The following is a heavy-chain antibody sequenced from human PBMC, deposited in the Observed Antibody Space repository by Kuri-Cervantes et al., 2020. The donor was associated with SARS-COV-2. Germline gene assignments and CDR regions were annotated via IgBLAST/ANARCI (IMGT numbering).Heavy chain of an antibody. CDR1: GFTFSSYA. Sequence: GESLKISCAASGFTFSSYAMSWVRQAPGKGLEWVSAISGSGGSTYYADSVKGRFTISRDNSKNTLYLQMNSLRAEGTAVYYCAKEAAAGEVHFDYWGQGTLVTVSS. CDR3: AKEAAAGEVHFDY. D-gene: IGHD6-13*01. V-gene: IGHV3-23*01. CDR2: ISGSGGST. J-gene: IGHJ4*02.